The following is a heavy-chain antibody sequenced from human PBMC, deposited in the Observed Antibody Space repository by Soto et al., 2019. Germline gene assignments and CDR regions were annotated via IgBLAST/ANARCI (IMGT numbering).Heavy chain of an antibody. CDR3: ARQGRSTRMDV. CDR2: IYYSGST. CDR1: GGSISSSSYY. V-gene: IGHV4-39*01. Sequence: SETLSLTCTVSGGSISSSSYYWGWIRQPPGKGLEWIGSIYYSGSTYYNPSLKSRVTISVDTSKNQFSLKLSSVTAADTAVYYCARQGRSTRMDVWSQGTTVTVSS. J-gene: IGHJ6*02.